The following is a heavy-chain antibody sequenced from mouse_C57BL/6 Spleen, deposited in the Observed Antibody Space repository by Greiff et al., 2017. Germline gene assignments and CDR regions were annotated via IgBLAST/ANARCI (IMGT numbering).Heavy chain of an antibody. V-gene: IGHV1-61*01. D-gene: IGHD2-1*01. CDR1: GYTFTSYW. CDR3: ARVTTWFAY. Sequence: QVQLQQPGAELVRPGSSVKLSCKASGYTFTSYWMDWVKQRPGQGLEWIGNIYPSDSETHYNQKFKDKATLTVDKSSSTAYMQLSSLASEDSAVYYGARVTTWFAYWGQGTLVTVSA. J-gene: IGHJ3*01. CDR2: IYPSDSET.